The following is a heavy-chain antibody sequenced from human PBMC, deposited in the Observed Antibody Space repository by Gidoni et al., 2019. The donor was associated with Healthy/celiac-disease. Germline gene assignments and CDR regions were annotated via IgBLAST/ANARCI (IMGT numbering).Heavy chain of an antibody. CDR1: GFTVSSNY. CDR2: IYSGGST. V-gene: IGHV3-66*01. D-gene: IGHD1-1*01. J-gene: IGHJ6*02. Sequence: EVQLVESGGGLVQPGGSLRLSCAASGFTVSSNYMSWVRQAPGKGLGWVSVIYSGGSTYYADSVKGRFTISRDNSKNTLYLQMNSLRAEDTAVYYCASSPFVHNTYYYYYGMDVWGQGTTVTVSS. CDR3: ASSPFVHNTYYYYYGMDV.